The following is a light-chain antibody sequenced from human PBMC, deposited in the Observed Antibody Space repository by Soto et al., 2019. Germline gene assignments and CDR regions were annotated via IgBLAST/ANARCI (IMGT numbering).Light chain of an antibody. CDR3: QQYDNLSVT. CDR1: HDIINY. Sequence: DIQMTQSPSSLSASVGDRVTITCQASHDIINYLNWFQQKPGEAPKLLIFDAFKLETGVPSRFSGSGSGTDFTLTISSLQPEDIAIYYCQQYDNLSVTFGGGTKVEIK. CDR2: DAF. V-gene: IGKV1-33*01. J-gene: IGKJ4*01.